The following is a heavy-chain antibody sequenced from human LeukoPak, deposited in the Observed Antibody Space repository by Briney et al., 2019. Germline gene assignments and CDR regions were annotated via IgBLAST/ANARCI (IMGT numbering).Heavy chain of an antibody. Sequence: ASVKVSCKASGYTFTGSYIHWVRRAPGQGLEWMGWIDSNSGGSNYAQEFQGRVTMTRDTSITTAYMELNRLRSDDTAVYYCARGAEWTQASDYWGQGTLVTVSS. J-gene: IGHJ4*02. CDR1: GYTFTGSY. CDR2: IDSNSGGS. D-gene: IGHD3-3*01. V-gene: IGHV1-2*02. CDR3: ARGAEWTQASDY.